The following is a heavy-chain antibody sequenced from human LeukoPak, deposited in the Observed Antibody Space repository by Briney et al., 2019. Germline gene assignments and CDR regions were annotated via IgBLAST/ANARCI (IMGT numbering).Heavy chain of an antibody. Sequence: GGSLRLSCAASGFIFSSYAMSWVRQAPGKGLEWVSAISGSGGTTYYADSVKGRFTFSRDNSKNTLYLQMNSLRAEDTAVYYCAKDETSYDFWSGYYSNWFDPWGQGTLVTVSS. CDR3: AKDETSYDFWSGYYSNWFDP. D-gene: IGHD3-3*01. J-gene: IGHJ5*02. V-gene: IGHV3-23*01. CDR2: ISGSGGTT. CDR1: GFIFSSYA.